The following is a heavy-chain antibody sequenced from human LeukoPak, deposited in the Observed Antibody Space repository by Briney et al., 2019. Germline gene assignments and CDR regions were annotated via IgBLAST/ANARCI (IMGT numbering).Heavy chain of an antibody. Sequence: SETLSLTCTVSGGSISSYYWSWIRQPPGKGLEWIGYIYYSGSTNYNPSLKSRVTISVDTSKNQFSLKLRSVTAADTAVYYCARNHVYYYDSSGYYAMDVWGQGTTVTVSS. D-gene: IGHD3-22*01. V-gene: IGHV4-59*01. CDR3: ARNHVYYYDSSGYYAMDV. CDR1: GGSISSYY. CDR2: IYYSGST. J-gene: IGHJ6*02.